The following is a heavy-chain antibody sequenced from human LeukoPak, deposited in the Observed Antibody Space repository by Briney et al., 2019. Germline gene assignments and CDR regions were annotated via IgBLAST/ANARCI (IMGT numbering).Heavy chain of an antibody. CDR2: IYWDDDK. CDR1: GFSLSTSGVG. D-gene: IGHD2-2*01. Sequence: SGPTLVKPTQTLTLTCTFSGFSLSTSGVGVGWIRQPPGKALEWLALIYWDDDKRYSPSLKSRLTITKDTSKNQLVHTMTNMDPVDTASYYCAHSGIVVVPAATLQFDYWGKGTLVTVSS. V-gene: IGHV2-5*02. CDR3: AHSGIVVVPAATLQFDY. J-gene: IGHJ4*02.